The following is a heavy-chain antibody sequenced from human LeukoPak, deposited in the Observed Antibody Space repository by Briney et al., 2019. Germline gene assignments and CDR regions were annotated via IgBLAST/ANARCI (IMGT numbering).Heavy chain of an antibody. J-gene: IGHJ6*03. CDR3: ARAGEPWSGYYYYMDV. CDR2: INPSGGST. CDR1: GYTFTSYY. V-gene: IGHV1-46*01. Sequence: GASVKVSCKASGYTFTSYYMHWVRQAPGQGLEWMGIINPSGGSTSYAQKFQGRVTMTRDTSTGTVYMELSSLRSEDTAVYYCARAGEPWSGYYYYMDVWGKGTTVTVSS. D-gene: IGHD3-3*01.